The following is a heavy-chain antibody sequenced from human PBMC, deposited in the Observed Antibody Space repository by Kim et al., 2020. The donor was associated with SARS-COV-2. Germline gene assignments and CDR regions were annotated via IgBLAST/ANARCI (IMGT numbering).Heavy chain of an antibody. V-gene: IGHV1-18*01. CDR3: AGGIIAVAGTGDY. J-gene: IGHJ4*02. Sequence: YAQKLQGRVTMTTDTSTSTAYMELRSLRSDDTAVYYCAGGIIAVAGTGDYWGQGTLVTVSS. D-gene: IGHD6-19*01.